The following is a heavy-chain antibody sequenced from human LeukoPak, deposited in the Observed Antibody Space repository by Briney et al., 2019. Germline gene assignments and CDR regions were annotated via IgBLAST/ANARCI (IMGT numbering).Heavy chain of an antibody. CDR1: GGTFSSYA. CDR3: ARGLLVATNRAYYYYMDV. Sequence: SVKVSCKASGGTFSSYAISWVRQAPGQGLEWMGGIIPIFGTANYAQKFQGRVTITTDESTSTAYMELSSLRSEDTAVYYCARGLLVATNRAYYYYMDVWGKGTTVTVSS. J-gene: IGHJ6*03. CDR2: IIPIFGTA. D-gene: IGHD5-12*01. V-gene: IGHV1-69*05.